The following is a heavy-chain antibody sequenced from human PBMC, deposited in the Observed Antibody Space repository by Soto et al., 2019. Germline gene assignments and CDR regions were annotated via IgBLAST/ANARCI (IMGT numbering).Heavy chain of an antibody. V-gene: IGHV3-7*01. CDR3: ARDPYGDYYFDY. D-gene: IGHD4-17*01. CDR1: GFTFSSYW. J-gene: IGHJ4*02. Sequence: VQLVESRGGLVQPGGSLRLSCAASGFTFSSYWMSWVRQAPGKGLEWVANIKQDGSEKYYVDSVKGRFTISRDNAKNSLWLQMTSLRAEDTAVYYCARDPYGDYYFDYWGQGTLVTVSS. CDR2: IKQDGSEK.